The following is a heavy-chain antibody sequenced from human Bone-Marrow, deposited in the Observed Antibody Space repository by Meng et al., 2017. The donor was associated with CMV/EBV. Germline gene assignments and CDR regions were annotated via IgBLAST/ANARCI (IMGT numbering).Heavy chain of an antibody. CDR3: ARLRIPARRVQYGLDA. Sequence: SETLSLTCTVSGGPIRSAGYYWAWIRQPPGNGLEWIGSILYSGNTYYKSSLKSRLVILVDTSKNQFSLRLSSVTAADTAVYYCARLRIPARRVQYGLDAWGQGTTVTGSS. J-gene: IGHJ6*02. V-gene: IGHV4-39*01. CDR1: GGPIRSAGYY. D-gene: IGHD6-6*01. CDR2: ILYSGNT.